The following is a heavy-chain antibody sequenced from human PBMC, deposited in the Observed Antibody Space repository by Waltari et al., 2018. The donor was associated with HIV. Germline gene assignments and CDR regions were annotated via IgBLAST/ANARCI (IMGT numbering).Heavy chain of an antibody. CDR1: GFTFSTIS. CDR3: ARPGLDY. CDR2: IDSPSLNT. J-gene: IGHJ4*02. Sequence: EVQLVESGGGYVQPGGSLRLSCAASGFTFSTISMNWVRQSPGKGLEWVSYIDSPSLNTYYADSVKVRFTISRDNAKNSLYLEMNSLRAEDTAVYYCARPGLDYWGQGTLVTVSS. V-gene: IGHV3-48*01.